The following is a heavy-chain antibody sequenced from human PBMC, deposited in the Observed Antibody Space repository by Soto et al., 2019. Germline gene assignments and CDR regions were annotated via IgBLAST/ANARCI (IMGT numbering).Heavy chain of an antibody. V-gene: IGHV3-23*01. D-gene: IGHD4-17*01. CDR1: GFTFSSYA. Sequence: EVQMLESGGGLVQPGGSLRLSCAASGFTFSSYALTWVRQAPGKGLEWVSSITGSGDYTRYTASVKGRFTITRDNAKNTLFLEMKGLRADDTAIYYCGKDPNGDYFGAFDFWGQGTMVTVSS. CDR3: GKDPNGDYFGAFDF. CDR2: ITGSGDYT. J-gene: IGHJ3*01.